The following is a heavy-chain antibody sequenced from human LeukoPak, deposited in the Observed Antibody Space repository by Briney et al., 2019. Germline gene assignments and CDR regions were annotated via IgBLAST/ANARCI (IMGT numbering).Heavy chain of an antibody. CDR2: IWYDGSNK. V-gene: IGHV3-33*01. CDR3: ARDFFYGDYAGY. J-gene: IGHJ4*02. Sequence: GGSLRLSCAASGFTFSSYGMHWVRQAPGKGLEWVAVIWYDGSNKYYADSVKGRFTISRDNSKNTLYLQMNSLRAEDTAVYYCARDFFYGDYAGYWGQGTLVTVSS. D-gene: IGHD4-17*01. CDR1: GFTFSSYG.